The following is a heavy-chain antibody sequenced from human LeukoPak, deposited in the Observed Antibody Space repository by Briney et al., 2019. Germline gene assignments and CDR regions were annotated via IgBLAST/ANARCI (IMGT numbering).Heavy chain of an antibody. D-gene: IGHD3-10*01. CDR2: ISTSSSTI. CDR1: GFTFNYY. CDR3: ARDSRGAFDI. Sequence: GGSLRLSCAASGFTFNYYISWIRQAPGKGLEWLSYISTSSSTIYYADSVKGRFTISRDNAKNSLYLRMNSLRAEDTAVYYCARDSRGAFDIWGQGTMVTVSS. J-gene: IGHJ3*02. V-gene: IGHV3-11*01.